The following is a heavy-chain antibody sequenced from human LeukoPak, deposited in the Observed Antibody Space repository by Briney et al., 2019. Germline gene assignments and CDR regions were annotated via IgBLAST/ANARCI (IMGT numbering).Heavy chain of an antibody. Sequence: SVTVSFKASGGTFSSYTISWVRQAPGQGREWMGRIIPILGIANYAQKFQGRVTITADKSTSTAYMELSSLRSEDTAVYYCARDRRDGYNYLMAFDYWGQGTLVTVSS. D-gene: IGHD5-24*01. CDR2: IIPILGIA. CDR3: ARDRRDGYNYLMAFDY. V-gene: IGHV1-69*04. J-gene: IGHJ4*02. CDR1: GGTFSSYT.